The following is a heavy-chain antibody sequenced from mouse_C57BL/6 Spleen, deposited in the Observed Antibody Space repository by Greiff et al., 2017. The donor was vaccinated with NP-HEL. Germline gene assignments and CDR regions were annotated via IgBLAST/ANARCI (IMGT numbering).Heavy chain of an antibody. Sequence: QVQLQQPGAELVKPGASVKLSCKASGYTFTSYWMHWVKQRPGQGLEWIGMIHPNSGSTNSNEKFKSKATLTVDKSSSTAYMQLSSLTSEDSAVYYCARSSYDAMDYWGQGTSVTVSS. CDR2: IHPNSGST. D-gene: IGHD1-1*01. J-gene: IGHJ4*01. CDR1: GYTFTSYW. CDR3: ARSSYDAMDY. V-gene: IGHV1-64*01.